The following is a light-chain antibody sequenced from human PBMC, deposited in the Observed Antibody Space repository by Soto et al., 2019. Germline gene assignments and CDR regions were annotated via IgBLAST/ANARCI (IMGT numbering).Light chain of an antibody. Sequence: QSVLTQPPSASGTPGQRVTISCCGSSSNIGSNAINWYQQLPGTAPKLLMHSSNQRPSGVPDRFSGSKSGTSASLAISGLQSEDEADYYCAAWADSLNGVVFGGGTKLTVL. CDR3: AAWADSLNGVV. V-gene: IGLV1-44*01. CDR2: SSN. CDR1: SSNIGSNA. J-gene: IGLJ2*01.